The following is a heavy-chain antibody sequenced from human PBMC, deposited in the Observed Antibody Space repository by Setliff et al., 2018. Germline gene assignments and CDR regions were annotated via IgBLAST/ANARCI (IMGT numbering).Heavy chain of an antibody. CDR1: GYTFTGYY. CDR2: INPHSGGT. V-gene: IGHV1-2*02. D-gene: IGHD4-17*01. Sequence: ASVKVSCKASGYTFTGYYIHWVRQAPGQGLEWMGWINPHSGGTNFPQTFQGRVTMTRDTSNSTDYMDLSRLTSDDTAVYYCAREVLSTVVAWDYWGQGTLVTVSS. J-gene: IGHJ4*02. CDR3: AREVLSTVVAWDY.